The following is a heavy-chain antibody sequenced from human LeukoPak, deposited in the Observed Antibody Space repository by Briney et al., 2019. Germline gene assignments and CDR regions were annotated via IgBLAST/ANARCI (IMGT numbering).Heavy chain of an antibody. CDR2: ISGGST. V-gene: IGHV3-23*01. Sequence: GSLRLSCAASGFSFSTHAMSWVRQAPGKGLEWVSTISGGSTYYADSVKGRFTISRDNSKNTLYLQMNTLRAEDTAVYYCARGSCSGNGCYGPLDYWGQGTLVAVSS. CDR3: ARGSCSGNGCYGPLDY. D-gene: IGHD2-15*01. J-gene: IGHJ4*02. CDR1: GFSFSTHA.